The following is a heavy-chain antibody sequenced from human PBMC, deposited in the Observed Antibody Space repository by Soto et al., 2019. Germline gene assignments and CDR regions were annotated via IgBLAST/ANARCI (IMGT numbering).Heavy chain of an antibody. CDR2: IWYDGSNK. Sequence: QVQLVESGGGVVQPGRSLRLSCAASGFTFSSYGMHWVRQAPGKGLEWVAVIWYDGSNKYYADSVKGRFTISRDNSKNTLYLQMNSLRAEDTAVYYCAVISPFSGWLLNDAFDIWGQGTMVTVSS. V-gene: IGHV3-33*01. CDR1: GFTFSSYG. J-gene: IGHJ3*02. D-gene: IGHD6-19*01. CDR3: AVISPFSGWLLNDAFDI.